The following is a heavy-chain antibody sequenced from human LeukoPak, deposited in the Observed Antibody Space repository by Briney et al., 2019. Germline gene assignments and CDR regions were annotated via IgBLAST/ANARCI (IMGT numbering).Heavy chain of an antibody. CDR1: GYTFTDYY. V-gene: IGHV1-2*02. Sequence: ASVKVSCKASGYTFTDYYMHWVRQAPGHGLEWMGWIYPDSGSTNYAQKFQGRVTMTRDTSISTAYMGLSRLTSDDTAVYYCARGRSDYYLDSWGQGTLVTVSS. CDR2: IYPDSGST. D-gene: IGHD3-10*01. J-gene: IGHJ4*02. CDR3: ARGRSDYYLDS.